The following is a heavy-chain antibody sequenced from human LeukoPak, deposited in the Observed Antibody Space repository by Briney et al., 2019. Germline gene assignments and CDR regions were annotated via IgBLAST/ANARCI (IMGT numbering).Heavy chain of an antibody. CDR2: IIPIFGTA. CDR3: AKGDCSGGSCYSPFDY. J-gene: IGHJ4*02. CDR1: GGTFSSYA. V-gene: IGHV1-69*05. D-gene: IGHD2-15*01. Sequence: SVKVSCKASGGTFSSYAISWVRQAPGQGLEWMGGIIPIFGTANYAQKFQGRVTITTDESTSTAYMELSSLRSEDTAVYYCAKGDCSGGSCYSPFDYWGQGTLVTVSS.